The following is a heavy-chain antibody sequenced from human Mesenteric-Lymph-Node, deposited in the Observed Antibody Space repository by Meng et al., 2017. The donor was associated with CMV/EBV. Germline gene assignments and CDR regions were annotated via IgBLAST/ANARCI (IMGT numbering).Heavy chain of an antibody. CDR1: RFTFSSYA. Sequence: GGSLRLSCAASRFTFSSYAMSWVRQAPGKGLEWVSALTGGGDATYYADSVKGRFTISRDNSKNTLYLQMNSLRAEDTALYYCAKVGDSGWYYDARSNFDSWGQGTLVTVSS. CDR3: AKVGDSGWYYDARSNFDS. J-gene: IGHJ4*02. V-gene: IGHV3-23*01. D-gene: IGHD6-19*01. CDR2: LTGGGDAT.